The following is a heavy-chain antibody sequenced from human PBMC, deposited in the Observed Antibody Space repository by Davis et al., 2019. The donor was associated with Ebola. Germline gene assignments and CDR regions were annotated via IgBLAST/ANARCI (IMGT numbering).Heavy chain of an antibody. CDR2: IYYSGST. CDR1: GGSVSSGSYY. V-gene: IGHV4-31*03. CDR3: ARVRCGGDCYSALGTHYYYYYYMDV. D-gene: IGHD2-21*01. Sequence: PSETLSLTCTVSGGSVSSGSYYWSWIRQHPGKGLEWIGYIYYSGSTYYNPSLKSRVTISVDTSKNQFSLKLSSVTAADTAVYYCARVRCGGDCYSALGTHYYYYYYMDVWGKGTTVTVSS. J-gene: IGHJ6*03.